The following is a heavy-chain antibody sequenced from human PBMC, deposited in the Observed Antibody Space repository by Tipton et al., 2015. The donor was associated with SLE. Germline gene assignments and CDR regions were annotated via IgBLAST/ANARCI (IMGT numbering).Heavy chain of an antibody. CDR3: ARHGYEEYFDY. V-gene: IGHV4-4*07. CDR2: IYTFGST. Sequence: TLSLTCTVSGGSFSSYYWSWIRQPAGTGLEWIGRIYTFGSTTYNPSLKNRVTISLDMSKNQFSLRLSSVTAADTALYYCARHGYEEYFDYWGQGTLVTVSS. CDR1: GGSFSSYY. J-gene: IGHJ4*02. D-gene: IGHD5-18*01.